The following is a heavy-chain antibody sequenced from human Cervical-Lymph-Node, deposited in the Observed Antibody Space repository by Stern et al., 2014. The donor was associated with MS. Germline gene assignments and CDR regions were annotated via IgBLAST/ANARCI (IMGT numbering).Heavy chain of an antibody. CDR3: ARHVQGFDY. V-gene: IGHV5-51*01. CDR1: GYSFTIYY. J-gene: IGHJ4*02. Sequence: VKLEESGAEVKKPGESLKISCKLSGYSFTIYYIAGVRQRPGKGLEWMEVIYPYDSDTTYSPSFHGQVTISADKSITTAYLQWSSLRASDTAMYYCARHVQGFDYWGQGTLVTVSS. CDR2: IYPYDSDT.